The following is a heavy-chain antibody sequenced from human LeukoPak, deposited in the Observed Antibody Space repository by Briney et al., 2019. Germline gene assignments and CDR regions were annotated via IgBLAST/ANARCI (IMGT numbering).Heavy chain of an antibody. CDR2: IYPGDSDT. J-gene: IGHJ1*01. CDR3: ARAPSGYSSSWYKPLSSAEYFQH. Sequence: GESLKISWKGSGYSFTSYWIGWVRQMPGKGLEWMGIIYPGDSDTRYSPSFQGQVTISADKSISTAYLQWSSLKASDTAMYYCARAPSGYSSSWYKPLSSAEYFQHWGQGTLVTVSS. V-gene: IGHV5-51*01. D-gene: IGHD6-13*01. CDR1: GYSFTSYW.